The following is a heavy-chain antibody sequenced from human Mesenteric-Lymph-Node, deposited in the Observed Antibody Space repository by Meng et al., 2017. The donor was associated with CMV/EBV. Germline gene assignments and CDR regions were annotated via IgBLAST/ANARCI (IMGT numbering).Heavy chain of an antibody. D-gene: IGHD2-2*01. CDR3: ARASREYCSSTSCHYWYFDL. CDR2: IIPIFGTA. Sequence: FSSYAISWVRQAPGQGLEWMGGIIPIFGTANYEQKFQGRVTITADESTSTAYMELSSLRSEDTAVYYCARASREYCSSTSCHYWYFDLWGRGTLVTVSS. J-gene: IGHJ2*01. CDR1: FSSYA. V-gene: IGHV1-69*01.